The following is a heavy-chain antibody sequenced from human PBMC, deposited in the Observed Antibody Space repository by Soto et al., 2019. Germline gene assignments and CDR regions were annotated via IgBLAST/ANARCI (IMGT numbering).Heavy chain of an antibody. CDR2: IFYLGSS. J-gene: IGHJ5*02. CDR1: GDSLISRDFY. Sequence: PSDTLSLTCTVSGDSLISRDFYWAWVRQPPGQGLEWIGSIFYLGSSYYTPSLKSRVTMSVDTSKNQFSLRLRSVTAADTALYFCARHSLALRKNNWFDPWGQGIMVTVSS. CDR3: ARHSLALRKNNWFDP. V-gene: IGHV4-39*01. D-gene: IGHD3-3*02.